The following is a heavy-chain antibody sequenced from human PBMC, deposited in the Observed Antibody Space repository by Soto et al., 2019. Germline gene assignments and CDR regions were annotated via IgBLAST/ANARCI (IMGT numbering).Heavy chain of an antibody. D-gene: IGHD2-21*01. V-gene: IGHV2-5*02. J-gene: IGHJ4*02. CDR1: GFSLSTSAVG. CDR3: APPCVACLTYSFDY. CDR2: IYWDDDK. Sequence: QITLKESGPTLVKPTQTLTLTCTFSGFSLSTSAVGVGWIRQPPGKALEGLAFIYWDDDKRYSPSLKSSLTITKDTSINQVCLAMTNMDPVHTATYYCAPPCVACLTYSFDYWHQGTLVTASS.